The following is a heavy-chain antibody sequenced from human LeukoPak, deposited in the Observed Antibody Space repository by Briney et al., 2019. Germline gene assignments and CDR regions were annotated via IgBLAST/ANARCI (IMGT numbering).Heavy chain of an antibody. D-gene: IGHD2-15*01. CDR2: ITQEVSEK. J-gene: IGHJ4*02. V-gene: IGHV3-7*01. Sequence: GRSLRLSCAASGFTFSTYWITWGRQAPGNGVEWVADITQEVSEKYYVDSGKGRFTISRDNAKNSLYLQMKSLKVEDTAVYYCARVYSRALYNWGQGTLVTVSS. CDR1: GFTFSTYW. CDR3: ARVYSRALYN.